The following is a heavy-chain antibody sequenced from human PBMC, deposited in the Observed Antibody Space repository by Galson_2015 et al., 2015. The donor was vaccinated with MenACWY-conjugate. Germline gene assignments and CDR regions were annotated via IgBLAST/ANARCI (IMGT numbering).Heavy chain of an antibody. Sequence: SLRLSCAVSGFTFSSYSMNWVRQAPGKGLEWVSYISSSSSTIYYADSVKGRFTISRDNAKNSLYLQMNSLRDEDTAVYYCARDPTAMATNWFDPWGQGTLVTVSS. V-gene: IGHV3-48*02. CDR1: GFTFSSYS. J-gene: IGHJ5*02. CDR2: ISSSSSTI. CDR3: ARDPTAMATNWFDP. D-gene: IGHD5-18*01.